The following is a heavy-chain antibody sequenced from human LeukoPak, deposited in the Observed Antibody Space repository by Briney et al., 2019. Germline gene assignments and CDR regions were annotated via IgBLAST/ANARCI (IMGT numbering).Heavy chain of an antibody. D-gene: IGHD6-13*01. Sequence: SETLYLTCTVSGVSISSGGYYWGWIRQPPGKGLEWIGYIYDSGSTYYNPSLKSRVTMSVDRSKNQFSLKLSSVTAADTAVYYCARVGLGSSWFNPWGQGILVTVSS. CDR3: ARVGLGSSWFNP. CDR2: IYDSGST. CDR1: GVSISSGGYY. J-gene: IGHJ5*02. V-gene: IGHV4-30-2*01.